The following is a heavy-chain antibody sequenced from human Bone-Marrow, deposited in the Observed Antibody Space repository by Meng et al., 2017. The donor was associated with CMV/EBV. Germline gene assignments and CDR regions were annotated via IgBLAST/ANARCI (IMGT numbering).Heavy chain of an antibody. D-gene: IGHD3-22*01. Sequence: SVKVSCKASGGTFSSYAISWVRQAPGQGLEWMGGIIPILGIANYAQKFQGRVTITADKSTSTAYMELSSLRSEDTAVYYCARGGYYDSSGYDWFDPWGQGTLVTVSS. V-gene: IGHV1-69*10. J-gene: IGHJ5*02. CDR2: IIPILGIA. CDR3: ARGGYYDSSGYDWFDP. CDR1: GGTFSSYA.